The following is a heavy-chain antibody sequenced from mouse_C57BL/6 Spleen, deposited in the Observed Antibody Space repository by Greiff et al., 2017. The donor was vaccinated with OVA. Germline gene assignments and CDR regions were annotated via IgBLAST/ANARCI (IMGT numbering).Heavy chain of an antibody. CDR3: ARGYSNYSSWFAY. CDR2: IDPSDSYT. CDR1: GYTFTSYW. V-gene: IGHV1-50*01. J-gene: IGHJ3*01. D-gene: IGHD2-5*01. Sequence: QVHVKQPGAELVKPGASVKLSCKASGYTFTSYWMQWVKQRPGQGLEWIGEIDPSDSYTNYNQKFKGKATLTVDTSSSTAYMQLSSLTSEDSAVYYCARGYSNYSSWFAYWGQGTLVTVSA.